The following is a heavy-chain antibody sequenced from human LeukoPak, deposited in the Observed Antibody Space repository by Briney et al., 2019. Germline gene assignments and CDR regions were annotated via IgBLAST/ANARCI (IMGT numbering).Heavy chain of an antibody. CDR1: GFTFSSYG. D-gene: IGHD2-2*01. CDR3: AREYCSSTSCLVWGYYYYGMDV. J-gene: IGHJ6*02. CDR2: IWYDGSNK. V-gene: IGHV3-33*01. Sequence: GGSLRLSCAASGFTFSSYGMHWVRQAPGKGLEWVAVIWYDGSNKYYADSVKGRFTISRDNSKNTLYLQMNSLRAEDTAVYYCAREYCSSTSCLVWGYYYYGMDVWGQGTTVTVSS.